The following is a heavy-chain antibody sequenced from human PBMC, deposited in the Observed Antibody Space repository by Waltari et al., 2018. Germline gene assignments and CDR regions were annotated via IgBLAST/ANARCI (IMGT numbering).Heavy chain of an antibody. CDR2: IHTRGGT. CDR3: ARGREWFGVRPNMDV. CDR1: GGSISSGSYY. V-gene: IGHV4-61*02. J-gene: IGHJ6*02. Sequence: QVQLQESGPGLVKPSQTLSLTCTVSGGSISSGSYYWNWIRQSAGKGLGWIGHIHTRGGTIYTPSLESRVTISVDSSKNHFSLKLRSVTAADTAVYFCARGREWFGVRPNMDVWGQGTTVTISS. D-gene: IGHD3-10*01.